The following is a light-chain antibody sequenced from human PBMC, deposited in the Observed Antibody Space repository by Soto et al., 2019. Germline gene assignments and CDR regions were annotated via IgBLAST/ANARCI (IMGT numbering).Light chain of an antibody. V-gene: IGLV1-51*01. CDR1: SSNIGNNY. CDR2: DNN. CDR3: VTWDISLSGVV. J-gene: IGLJ2*01. Sequence: QSVLTQPPSVSAAPGQRVTISCSGSSSNIGNNYVSWYQQLSGTAPKLLIYDNNKRPSGIPDRFSGSKSGTSATLGITGLEAEEEADDYCVTWDISLSGVVFAGGTKLTVL.